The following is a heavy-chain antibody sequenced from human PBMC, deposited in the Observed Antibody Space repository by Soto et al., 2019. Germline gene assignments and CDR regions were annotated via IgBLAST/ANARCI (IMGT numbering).Heavy chain of an antibody. D-gene: IGHD4-4*01. Sequence: QVHLVQSGAEVKKPGASVKVSCKASGYTFTDHSFHWVRQAPGQGLEWMGWINPHSGVTVSAENFEGRVTLTRDTSINTAYMEMGWLRSDDTAIYYCALEMSTVTYFHYWGQGTLLTVSS. J-gene: IGHJ4*02. CDR1: GYTFTDHS. CDR3: ALEMSTVTYFHY. V-gene: IGHV1-2*02. CDR2: INPHSGVT.